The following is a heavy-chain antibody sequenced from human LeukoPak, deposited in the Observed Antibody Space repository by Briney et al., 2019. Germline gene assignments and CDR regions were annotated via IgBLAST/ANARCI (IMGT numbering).Heavy chain of an antibody. Sequence: GGSLRLSCAASGFTFSNAWMSWVRQAPGKGLEWVGRIKSKTDGGTTDYAAPVKGRFTISRDDSKNTLYLRMNSLKTEDTAVYYCTTDGLIMITFGGVIVSMRSLDYWGQGTLVTVSS. CDR3: TTDGLIMITFGGVIVSMRSLDY. CDR1: GFTFSNAW. J-gene: IGHJ4*02. CDR2: IKSKTDGGTT. V-gene: IGHV3-15*01. D-gene: IGHD3-16*02.